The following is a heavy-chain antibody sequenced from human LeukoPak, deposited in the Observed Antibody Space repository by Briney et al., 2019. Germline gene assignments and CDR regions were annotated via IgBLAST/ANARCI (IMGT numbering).Heavy chain of an antibody. CDR3: ARAPLEYQLLWGGYYFDY. J-gene: IGHJ4*02. V-gene: IGHV4-39*07. CDR2: IYYSGST. CDR1: GGSISSSSYY. Sequence: SETLSLTCTVSGGSISSSSYYWGWIRQPPGKGLEWIGSIYYSGSTYYNPSLKSRVTISVDTSKNQFSLKLSSVTAADAAVYCCARAPLEYQLLWGGYYFDYWGQGTLVTVSS. D-gene: IGHD2-2*01.